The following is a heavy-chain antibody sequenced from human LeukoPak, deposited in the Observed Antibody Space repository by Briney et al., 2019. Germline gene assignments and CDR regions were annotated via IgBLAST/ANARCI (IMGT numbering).Heavy chain of an antibody. J-gene: IGHJ4*02. Sequence: SETLSLTCTVSGGSISSYYWSWIRQPPGKGLVGMGYIYYSGRTNYNPSLKSRVTISVDTSKNQFSLKLSSVTAADTAVYYCARLRTTPYDYVWGSYRYYFDYWGQGTLVTVSS. CDR3: ARLRTTPYDYVWGSYRYYFDY. CDR2: IYYSGRT. V-gene: IGHV4-59*08. CDR1: GGSISSYY. D-gene: IGHD3-16*02.